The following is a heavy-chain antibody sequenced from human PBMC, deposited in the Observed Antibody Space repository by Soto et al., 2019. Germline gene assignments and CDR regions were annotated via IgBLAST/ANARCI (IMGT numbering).Heavy chain of an antibody. V-gene: IGHV1-18*01. CDR3: ARDLIVGATLYYYYYGMDV. D-gene: IGHD1-26*01. J-gene: IGHJ6*02. CDR2: ISAYNGNT. CDR1: GYTFTSYG. Sequence: GASVKVSCKASGYTFTSYGISWVRQAPGQGLEWMGWISAYNGNTNYAQKLQGRVTMATDTSTSTAYMELRSLRSDDTAVYYCARDLIVGATLYYYYYGMDVWGQGTTVTVSS.